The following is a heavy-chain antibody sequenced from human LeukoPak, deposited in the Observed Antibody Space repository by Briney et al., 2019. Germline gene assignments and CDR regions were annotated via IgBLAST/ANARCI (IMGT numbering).Heavy chain of an antibody. D-gene: IGHD2-2*02. Sequence: GGSLRLSCAASGFTFGSYWMHWVRQAPGKGLVWVSRINTDGGSTTYADSVKGRFTISRDNAKNALYLQMNSLRAEDTAVYYCGRGFSIVPAGIPDYWGLGTLVTVSS. CDR1: GFTFGSYW. CDR3: GRGFSIVPAGIPDY. V-gene: IGHV3-74*01. CDR2: INTDGGST. J-gene: IGHJ4*02.